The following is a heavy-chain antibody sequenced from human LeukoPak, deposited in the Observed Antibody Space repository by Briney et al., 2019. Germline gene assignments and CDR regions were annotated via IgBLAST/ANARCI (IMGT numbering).Heavy chain of an antibody. CDR2: ISYIGST. CDR1: DDSFSSHY. V-gene: IGHV4-59*11. CDR3: ARDLVTVTKGFDI. J-gene: IGHJ3*02. Sequence: SETLSLTCAVSDDSFSSHYWTWIRQPPGKGLEWIGYISYIGSTNYNPSLKSRATISIDTSKNQFSLKLSSVTAADTAVYYCARDLVTVTKGFDIWGQGTMVSVSS. D-gene: IGHD4-17*01.